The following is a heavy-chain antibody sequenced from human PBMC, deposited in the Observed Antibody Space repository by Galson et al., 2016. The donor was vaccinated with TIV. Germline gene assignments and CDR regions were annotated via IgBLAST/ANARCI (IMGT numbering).Heavy chain of an antibody. D-gene: IGHD2-21*01. J-gene: IGHJ6*02. CDR2: ISSGGST. CDR1: AFSVNGNY. Sequence: SLRLSCAASAFSVNGNYMSWVRQAPGKGLEWVSIISSGGSTNYADSVKGRFTIGKDDSKNILYLQMNNLRVEDTAVHFCARDRRHCGNECFLYYYYGMDVWGQGTTVTVSS. V-gene: IGHV3-66*02. CDR3: ARDRRHCGNECFLYYYYGMDV.